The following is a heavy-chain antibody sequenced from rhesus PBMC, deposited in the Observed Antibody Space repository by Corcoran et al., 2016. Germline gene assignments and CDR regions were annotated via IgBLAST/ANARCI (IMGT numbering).Heavy chain of an antibody. CDR3: ARGKYNWNNGRVT. CDR2: IYESGSST. Sequence: QLQLQESGPGLVKPSETLSLTCAVSGGSISSSYWSWIRQAPGKGLEWIGYIYESGSSTNYNPSLKSRVILSVDTSKNHLSLKLTAVTAADTAVYYCARGKYNWNNGRVTWGQGVLVTVSS. J-gene: IGHJ4*01. V-gene: IGHV4-169*01. CDR1: GGSISSSY. D-gene: IGHD1-20*01.